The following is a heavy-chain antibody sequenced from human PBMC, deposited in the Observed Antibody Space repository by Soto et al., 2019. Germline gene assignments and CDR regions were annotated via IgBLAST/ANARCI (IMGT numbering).Heavy chain of an antibody. V-gene: IGHV3-23*01. CDR2: ISGSGGST. CDR3: ASEGLGYCSGGSCYSGNY. Sequence: EVQLLESGGGLVQPGGSLRLSCAASGFTFSSYAMSWVRQAPGKGLEWVSAISGSGGSTYYADSVKGRFTISRDNSKNTLYLQMNSLRAEDTAVYYCASEGLGYCSGGSCYSGNYWGQGTLVTVSS. J-gene: IGHJ4*02. CDR1: GFTFSSYA. D-gene: IGHD2-15*01.